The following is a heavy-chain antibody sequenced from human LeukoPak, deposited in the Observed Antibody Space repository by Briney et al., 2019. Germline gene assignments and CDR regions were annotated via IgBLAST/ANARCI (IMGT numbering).Heavy chain of an antibody. CDR2: IYYSGST. D-gene: IGHD3-10*01. CDR3: ARRVLQYWFDP. CDR1: GGSISSYY. V-gene: IGHV4-59*08. Sequence: PSETLPLTCTVSGGSISSYYWSWLRQPPGKGLEWIGYIYYSGSTNYNPSLKSRVTISVDTSKNQFSLKLSSVTAADTAVYYCARRVLQYWFDPWGQGTLVTVSS. J-gene: IGHJ5*02.